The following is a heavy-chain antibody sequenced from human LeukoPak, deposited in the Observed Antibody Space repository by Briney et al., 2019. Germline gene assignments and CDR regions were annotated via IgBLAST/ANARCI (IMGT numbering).Heavy chain of an antibody. V-gene: IGHV3-48*04. CDR3: ARDRDGYNFDY. CDR1: GFTFTSYS. J-gene: IGHJ4*02. CDR2: ISSFSRTI. D-gene: IGHD5-24*01. Sequence: GGPLRLSCAASGFTFTSYSMSWVRQAPGKGLEWVSYISSFSRTIYYADSVKGRFTISRDNAKNSLYLQMNSLRAEDTAVYYCARDRDGYNFDYWGQGTLVTVSS.